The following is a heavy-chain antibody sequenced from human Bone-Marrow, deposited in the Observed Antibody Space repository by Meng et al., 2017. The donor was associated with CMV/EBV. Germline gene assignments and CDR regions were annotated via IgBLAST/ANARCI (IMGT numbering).Heavy chain of an antibody. Sequence: ETLSLTCAASGFTFSSYSMNWVRQAPGKGLEWVSSISSSSSYIYYADSVKGRFTISRDNAKNSLYLQMNSLRAEDTAVYYCAVWYDRDAFDIWGQGTMVTVSS. D-gene: IGHD2-8*01. CDR1: GFTFSSYS. CDR3: AVWYDRDAFDI. V-gene: IGHV3-21*01. J-gene: IGHJ3*02. CDR2: ISSSSSYI.